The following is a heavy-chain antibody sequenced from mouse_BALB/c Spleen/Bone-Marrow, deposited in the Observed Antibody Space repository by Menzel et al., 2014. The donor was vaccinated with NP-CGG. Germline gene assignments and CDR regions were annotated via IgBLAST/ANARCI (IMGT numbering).Heavy chain of an antibody. J-gene: IGHJ3*01. CDR1: GFNFKDTY. V-gene: IGHV14-3*02. CDR3: ARGDYYGGSFFAY. CDR2: IDPANGNT. D-gene: IGHD1-1*01. Sequence: EVKLVESGADLVKPGASVKLSCTASGFNFKDTYMHWVQQTPEQGLEWIGRIDPANGNTKYDPKFQGKATITADTASNTAYLQLSSLTSEDTAVYYCARGDYYGGSFFAYWGQGTLVTVSA.